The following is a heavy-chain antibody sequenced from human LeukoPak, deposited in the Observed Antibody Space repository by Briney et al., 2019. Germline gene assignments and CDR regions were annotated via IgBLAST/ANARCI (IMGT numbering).Heavy chain of an antibody. CDR1: RGSISGSIRSYY. Sequence: MTSETLSLTCTVSRGSISGSIRSYYWRWLRQPPGKGLEWIGYISSSGSVHDNPSLKSRVTISVDTSKNQFFLNLSSVSAADTAVYYCARIPLGYSGAYYFDYWGQGTLVTVSP. V-gene: IGHV4-61*05. CDR3: ARIPLGYSGAYYFDY. J-gene: IGHJ4*02. D-gene: IGHD5-12*01. CDR2: ISSSGSV.